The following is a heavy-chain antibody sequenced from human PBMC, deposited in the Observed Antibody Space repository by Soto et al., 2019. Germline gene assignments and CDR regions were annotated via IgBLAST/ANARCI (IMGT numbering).Heavy chain of an antibody. CDR3: ARMSSSVSPGC. J-gene: IGHJ4*02. Sequence: EVQLVESGGGLVQPGGSLRLSCAVSGFTFSAYSMNWVRQAPGKGLEWVSYVNSGGTTKYYAGSVKGRFTISRDNAQNSLYLQMNSLRAEDTAIYSCARMSSSVSPGCWGQGTLVTVSS. CDR2: VNSGGTTK. D-gene: IGHD2-2*01. CDR1: GFTFSAYS. V-gene: IGHV3-48*01.